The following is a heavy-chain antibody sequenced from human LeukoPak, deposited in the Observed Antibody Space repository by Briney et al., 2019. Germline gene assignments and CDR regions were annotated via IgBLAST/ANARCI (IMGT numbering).Heavy chain of an antibody. CDR3: ARKHAQRAHDY. CDR2: ISSSSDAI. Sequence: GGSLRLSCAASGFSFTYYYMSWIRQTPAKGLEWVSYISSSSDAIYYAGSVKGRFTISRDNAKNLLYLQMNSLRADDTAVYYCARKHAQRAHDYWGQGTLVTVSS. J-gene: IGHJ4*02. CDR1: GFSFTYYY. V-gene: IGHV3-11*01.